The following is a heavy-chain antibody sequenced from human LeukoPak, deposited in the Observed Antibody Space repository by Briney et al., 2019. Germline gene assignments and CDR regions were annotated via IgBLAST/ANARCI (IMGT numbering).Heavy chain of an antibody. V-gene: IGHV3-73*01. CDR1: GFTFSGSA. CDR3: TRLDSSGWSDY. D-gene: IGHD6-19*01. CDR2: IRSKANSYAT. Sequence: GTSLRLSCAASGFTFSGSAMHWVRQASGKGLEWVGRIRSKANSYATAYAASVKGRFTISRDDSKNTAYLQMNSLKTEDTAVYYCTRLDSSGWSDYWGQGTLVTVSS. J-gene: IGHJ4*02.